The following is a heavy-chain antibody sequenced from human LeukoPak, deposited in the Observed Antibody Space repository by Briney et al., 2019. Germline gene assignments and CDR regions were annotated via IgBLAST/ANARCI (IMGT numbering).Heavy chain of an antibody. J-gene: IGHJ4*02. D-gene: IGHD6-19*01. Sequence: GGSLRLSCAASGFTFSSYSMNWVRQAPGKGLEWVSSISSSSSYIYYADSVKGRFIISRDNAKNSLYLQMNSLRAEDTAVYYCARAAVAGKNDFDYWGQGTLVTVSS. CDR3: ARAAVAGKNDFDY. CDR2: ISSSSSYI. CDR1: GFTFSSYS. V-gene: IGHV3-21*01.